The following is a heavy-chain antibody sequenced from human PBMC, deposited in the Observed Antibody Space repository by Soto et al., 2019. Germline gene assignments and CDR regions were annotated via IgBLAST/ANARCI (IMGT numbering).Heavy chain of an antibody. Sequence: SETLSLTCTVSGGSISSYYWSWIRQPPGKGLEWIGYIYYSGSTNYNPSLKSRVTISVDTSKNQFSLKLSSVTAADTAVYYCARLSLWSGYYTGIPPVDAYWGQGTLVTVSS. D-gene: IGHD3-3*01. J-gene: IGHJ4*02. V-gene: IGHV4-59*08. CDR3: ARLSLWSGYYTGIPPVDAY. CDR2: IYYSGST. CDR1: GGSISSYY.